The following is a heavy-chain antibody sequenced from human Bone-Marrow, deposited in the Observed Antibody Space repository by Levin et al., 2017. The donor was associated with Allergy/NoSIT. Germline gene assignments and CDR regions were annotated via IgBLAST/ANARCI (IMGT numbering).Heavy chain of an antibody. CDR2: IYPSDSDT. CDR3: AKMNLAAIWFDP. D-gene: IGHD3-16*01. J-gene: IGHJ5*02. CDR1: GYTFTGHW. V-gene: IGHV5-51*01. Sequence: KIGESLKISCRTSGYTFTGHWIGWVRQMPGKGLEWVGIIYPSDSDTRYSPSFEGQVTISVDTSITTAYLQWNSLKTSDTAVYYCAKMNLAAIWFDPWGQGTLVTVSP.